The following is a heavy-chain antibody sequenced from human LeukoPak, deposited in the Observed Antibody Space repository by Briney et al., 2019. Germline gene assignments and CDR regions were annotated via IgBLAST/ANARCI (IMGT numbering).Heavy chain of an antibody. CDR1: GGSISSTSYY. CDR3: ARDIGDVDSGWYSGAFDI. V-gene: IGHV4-39*07. CDR2: IYYSGST. D-gene: IGHD6-19*01. J-gene: IGHJ3*02. Sequence: SETLSLTCTVSGGSISSTSYYWGWIRQPPVKGLEWIGSIYYSGSTYYNPSLKSRVTISVDTSKNQFSLKLSSVTAADTAVYYCARDIGDVDSGWYSGAFDIWGQGTMVTVSS.